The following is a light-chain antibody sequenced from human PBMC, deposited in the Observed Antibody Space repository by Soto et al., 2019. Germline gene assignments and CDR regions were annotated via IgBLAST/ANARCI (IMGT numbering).Light chain of an antibody. CDR1: SSDVGGYNY. CDR3: TSYSTSSPYV. CDR2: DVS. V-gene: IGLV2-14*03. J-gene: IGLJ1*01. Sequence: QSALTQPASVSGSPGQSITISCTGTSSDVGGYNYVSWYQQHPGKAPKVMIYDVSNRPSGISSRFSGSKSGNTASLTISGLQAEDEADYYCTSYSTSSPYVFGPGTKLTVL.